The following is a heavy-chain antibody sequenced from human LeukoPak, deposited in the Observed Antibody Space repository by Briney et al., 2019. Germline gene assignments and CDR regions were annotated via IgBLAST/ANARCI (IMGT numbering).Heavy chain of an antibody. CDR2: IYPGDSDT. J-gene: IGHJ4*02. CDR3: ARLFNPRGVRVAPAYYFDY. V-gene: IGHV5-51*01. CDR1: GYSFTSYW. Sequence: GESLKISCKGSGYSFTSYWIGWVRQMPGKGLEWMGIIYPGDSDTRYSPSFQGQVTISADKSISTAYLQWSSLKASDTAMYYCARLFNPRGVRVAPAYYFDYWGQGTLVTVSS. D-gene: IGHD3-10*01.